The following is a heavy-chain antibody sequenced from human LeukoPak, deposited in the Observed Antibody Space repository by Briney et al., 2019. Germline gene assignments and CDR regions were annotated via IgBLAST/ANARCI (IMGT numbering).Heavy chain of an antibody. V-gene: IGHV3-30*18. J-gene: IGHJ4*02. CDR1: GFTFSSYG. D-gene: IGHD3-10*01. CDR3: AKAGGSGNHYNYFDY. Sequence: GGSLRLSCAASGFTFSSYGMHWVRQAPGKGLEWVAVISYDGSNKYYADSVKGRFTISRDNSKNTMYLQMNSLRAEDTAMYYCAKAGGSGNHYNYFDYWGQGTLVTVSS. CDR2: ISYDGSNK.